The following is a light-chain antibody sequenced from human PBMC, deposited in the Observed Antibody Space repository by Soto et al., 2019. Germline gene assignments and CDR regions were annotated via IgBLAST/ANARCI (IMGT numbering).Light chain of an antibody. CDR1: QSVNNY. Sequence: EIVLTQSPATLSLSPGERATLSCRASQSVNNYLAWYQQKPGQAPRLVIYDVFNRATGAPARFSGSGSGTDFSLTISSLEPEDFGVHYRQQRSHWPWLTFGGGTRVEIK. V-gene: IGKV3-11*01. J-gene: IGKJ4*01. CDR3: QQRSHWPWLT. CDR2: DVF.